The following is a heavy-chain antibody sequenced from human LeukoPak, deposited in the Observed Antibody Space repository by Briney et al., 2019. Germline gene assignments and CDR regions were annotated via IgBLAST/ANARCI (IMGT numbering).Heavy chain of an antibody. V-gene: IGHV4-59*01. CDR2: IYYSGST. D-gene: IGHD4-17*01. J-gene: IGHJ3*02. CDR3: ARDSRLRGAFDI. Sequence: PSETLSLTCAVSGGSISNYYWSWIRQPPGKGLEWIGYIYYSGSTNYNPSLRSRVTISVDTSKNQFSLKLSSMTAADTAVYYCARDSRLRGAFDIWGQGTMVTVSS. CDR1: GGSISNYY.